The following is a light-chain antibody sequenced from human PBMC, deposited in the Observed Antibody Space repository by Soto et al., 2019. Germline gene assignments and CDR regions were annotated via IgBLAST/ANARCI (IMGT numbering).Light chain of an antibody. V-gene: IGKV1-5*03. CDR2: KAS. J-gene: IGKJ1*01. Sequence: DIQMTQSPSTLSGSVGDRVTITCRASQTISSWLAWYHQKPGKAPKLLIYKASTLKSGVPSRFSGSGSGTDFTLTISSLQPDDFATYYCQHYNSYSEAFGQGTKVELK. CDR3: QHYNSYSEA. CDR1: QTISSW.